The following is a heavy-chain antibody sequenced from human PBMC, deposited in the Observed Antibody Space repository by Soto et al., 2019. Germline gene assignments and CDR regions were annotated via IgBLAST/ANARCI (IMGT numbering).Heavy chain of an antibody. CDR2: ISGSGGST. CDR1: GFTFSSYA. CDR3: AKVKGGEWLLAQAGDY. J-gene: IGHJ4*02. V-gene: IGHV3-23*01. D-gene: IGHD3-3*01. Sequence: EVQLLESGGGLIQPGGSLRLSCAASGFTFSSYAMSWVRQAPGKGLEWVSAISGSGGSTYYADSVKGRFTISRDNSKNTLYLQMNSLRAEDTTVYYCAKVKGGEWLLAQAGDYWGQGTLVTVSS.